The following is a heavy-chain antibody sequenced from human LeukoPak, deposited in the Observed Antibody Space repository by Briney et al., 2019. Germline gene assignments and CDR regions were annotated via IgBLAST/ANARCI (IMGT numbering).Heavy chain of an antibody. Sequence: SETLSLTCTVSGVSISSYYWSWIRQPAGKGLEWIGRIYTSGSTNYNPSLKSRVTMSVDTSKNQFSLKLNSVTAADTAVYYCTRDKYYYGLGSYFFDYWGQGTLVTVSS. CDR2: IYTSGST. V-gene: IGHV4-4*07. D-gene: IGHD3-10*01. CDR1: GVSISSYY. CDR3: TRDKYYYGLGSYFFDY. J-gene: IGHJ4*02.